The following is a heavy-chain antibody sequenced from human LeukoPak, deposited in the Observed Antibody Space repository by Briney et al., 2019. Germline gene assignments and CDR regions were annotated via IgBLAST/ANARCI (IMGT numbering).Heavy chain of an antibody. CDR2: ISTMSNYI. J-gene: IGHJ5*02. CDR1: GFDFSTYA. CDR3: SRDRLGGLDL. D-gene: IGHD5-12*01. V-gene: IGHV3-21*06. Sequence: GGSLRLSCAASGFDFSTYAINWVRQAPGKGLEWVSSISTMSNYIFYRDSVKGRFTISRDNAKNSVYLQMNSLRPDDTAVYYCSRDRLGGLDLWGQGTLVTVSS.